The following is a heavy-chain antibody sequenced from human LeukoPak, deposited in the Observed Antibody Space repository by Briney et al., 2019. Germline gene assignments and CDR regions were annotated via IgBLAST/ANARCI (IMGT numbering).Heavy chain of an antibody. Sequence: GGSLRLSCAASGFTFVSHTMNWVRQAPGKGLEWVANIKQDGSEKYYVDSVKGRFTISRDNAKNSLYLQMNSLRAEDTAVYYCARERDYYDSSSVDYWGQGTLVTVSS. CDR3: ARERDYYDSSSVDY. J-gene: IGHJ4*02. V-gene: IGHV3-7*01. D-gene: IGHD3-22*01. CDR1: GFTFVSHT. CDR2: IKQDGSEK.